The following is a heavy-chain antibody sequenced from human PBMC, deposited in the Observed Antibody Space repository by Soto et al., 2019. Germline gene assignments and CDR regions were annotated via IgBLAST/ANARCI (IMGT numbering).Heavy chain of an antibody. D-gene: IGHD3-10*01. Sequence: ASVKVSCTASGYSFSTYYIRWVRQAPGQGLEWMGFINPSGGSTTYAQKFQGRVTLTRDTSTSTVYMELSSLRSEDTAVFYCASAGSGSHLKDFRFDPWGQGSLVTVSS. CDR1: GYSFSTYY. V-gene: IGHV1-46*01. J-gene: IGHJ5*02. CDR2: INPSGGST. CDR3: ASAGSGSHLKDFRFDP.